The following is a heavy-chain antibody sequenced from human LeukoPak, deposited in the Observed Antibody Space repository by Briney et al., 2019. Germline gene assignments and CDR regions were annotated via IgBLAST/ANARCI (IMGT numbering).Heavy chain of an antibody. CDR1: GFTFSSYA. J-gene: IGHJ4*02. CDR3: ARDNDVYGGEDYFDY. D-gene: IGHD4-23*01. Sequence: GRSLRLSCAASGFTFSSYAMDWVRQAPGKGLEWVAVISYDGSNKYYADSVKGRFTISRDNSKNTLYLQMNSLRAEDTAVYYGARDNDVYGGEDYFDYWGQGTLVTVSS. CDR2: ISYDGSNK. V-gene: IGHV3-30*01.